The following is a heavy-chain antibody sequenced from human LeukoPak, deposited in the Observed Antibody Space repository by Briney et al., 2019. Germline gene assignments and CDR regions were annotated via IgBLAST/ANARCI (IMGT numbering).Heavy chain of an antibody. D-gene: IGHD6-19*01. CDR2: ISSSGNTT. Sequence: GGSLRLSCTVSGFTVSSNSMSWVRQAPGKGLEWVSYISSSGNTTKNADSVKGRFTITRDNAKNSLYLQMNSLRAEDTAVYYCARDGGSAWFLDYWGQGTLVTVSS. CDR3: ARDGGSAWFLDY. V-gene: IGHV3-11*04. CDR1: GFTVSSNS. J-gene: IGHJ4*02.